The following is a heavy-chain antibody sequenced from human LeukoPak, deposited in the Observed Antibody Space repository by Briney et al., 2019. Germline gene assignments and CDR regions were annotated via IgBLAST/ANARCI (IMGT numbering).Heavy chain of an antibody. D-gene: IGHD3-10*02. CDR2: ISSNGGST. V-gene: IGHV3-64D*06. CDR3: VKVVRGVIDY. CDR1: GFTFSSYA. Sequence: GGSLRLSCSDSGFTFSSYAMHWVRQAPGKGLEYVSAISSNGGSTYYADSVKGRFTISRDNSKNTLYLQMSSLRAEDTAVYYCVKVVRGVIDYWGQGTLVTVSS. J-gene: IGHJ4*02.